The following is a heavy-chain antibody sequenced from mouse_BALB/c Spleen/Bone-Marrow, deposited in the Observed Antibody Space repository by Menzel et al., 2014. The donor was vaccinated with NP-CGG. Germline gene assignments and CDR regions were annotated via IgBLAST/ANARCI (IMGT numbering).Heavy chain of an antibody. CDR1: GYAFTSYN. V-gene: IGHV1S135*01. Sequence: EVQLQQSGPELVKPGASVKVSCKASGYAFTSYNMYWVKQSHGKSLEWIGYIDPYNGGTGYNQKFKGKATLTVDKSSSTAYMHLNSLTSEDSAVYYCARDNYYGSSTGFAYWGQGTLVTVSA. CDR2: IDPYNGGT. D-gene: IGHD1-1*01. J-gene: IGHJ3*01. CDR3: ARDNYYGSSTGFAY.